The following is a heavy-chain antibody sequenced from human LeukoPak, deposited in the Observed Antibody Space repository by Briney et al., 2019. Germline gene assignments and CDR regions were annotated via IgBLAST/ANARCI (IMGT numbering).Heavy chain of an antibody. CDR1: GGTFSSYA. CDR2: IIPILGIA. J-gene: IGHJ4*02. Sequence: SVTVSYKASGGTFSSYAISWVRQAPGQGLEWMGRIIPILGIANYAQKFQGRVTITADKSTSTAYMELSSLRSEDTAVYYCARVPPYCSGGSCYSGYFDYWGQGTLVTVSS. D-gene: IGHD2-15*01. V-gene: IGHV1-69*04. CDR3: ARVPPYCSGGSCYSGYFDY.